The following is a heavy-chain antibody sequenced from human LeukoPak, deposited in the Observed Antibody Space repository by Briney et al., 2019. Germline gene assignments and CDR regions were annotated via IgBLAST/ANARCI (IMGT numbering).Heavy chain of an antibody. D-gene: IGHD3-9*01. CDR2: ISGSGGST. V-gene: IGHV3-23*01. Sequence: GGSLRLSCAASGFTFSSYAMSWVRQAPGKGLEWVSAISGSGGSTYYADSVKGRFTISRDNAKNSLYLQMNSLRAEDTAVYYCARDNDLLRYFDWPLDYWGQGTLVTVSS. CDR1: GFTFSSYA. CDR3: ARDNDLLRYFDWPLDY. J-gene: IGHJ4*02.